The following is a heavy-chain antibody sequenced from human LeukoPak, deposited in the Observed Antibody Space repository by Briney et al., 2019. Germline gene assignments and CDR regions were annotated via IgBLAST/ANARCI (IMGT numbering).Heavy chain of an antibody. Sequence: GGSLRLSCAASGFTFSSYSMNWVRQAPGKGLEWVSYITSGGSIIYYADSVKGRFTISRDNAKNSLYLQMNSLRAEDTAVYFCARAVLGYCTSTNCYKEGPFDYWGQGTLVTVSS. CDR1: GFTFSSYS. CDR2: ITSGGSII. CDR3: ARAVLGYCTSTNCYKEGPFDY. D-gene: IGHD2-2*02. J-gene: IGHJ4*02. V-gene: IGHV3-48*01.